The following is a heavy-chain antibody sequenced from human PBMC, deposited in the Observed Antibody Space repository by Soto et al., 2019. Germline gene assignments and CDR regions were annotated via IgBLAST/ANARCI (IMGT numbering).Heavy chain of an antibody. J-gene: IGHJ4*02. D-gene: IGHD6-19*01. CDR1: GFTFSSYD. Sequence: EVQLLESGGGLVQPGGSLRLSCAASGFTFSSYDMSWVRQAPGKGLEWVSGISGSGGSTYYADSVKGRFTVSRDNSKNTLYVQMNSLRAEDTAVYYCAKRKAGTFDYWGQGTLVTVSS. CDR2: ISGSGGST. V-gene: IGHV3-23*01. CDR3: AKRKAGTFDY.